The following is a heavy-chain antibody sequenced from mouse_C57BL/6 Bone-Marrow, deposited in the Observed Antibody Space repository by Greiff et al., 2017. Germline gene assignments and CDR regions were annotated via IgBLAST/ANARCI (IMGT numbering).Heavy chain of an antibody. V-gene: IGHV1-82*01. CDR3: ARGLFRDY. CDR1: GYAFSSSW. D-gene: IGHD3-1*01. Sequence: VQLQQSGPELVKPGASVKISCKASGYAFSSSWMNWVKQRPGKGLEWIGRIYPGDGDTNYNGKFKGKATLTADKSSSTAYMQLSSLTSEDSAVYFCARGLFRDYWGQGTTLTVSS. J-gene: IGHJ2*01. CDR2: IYPGDGDT.